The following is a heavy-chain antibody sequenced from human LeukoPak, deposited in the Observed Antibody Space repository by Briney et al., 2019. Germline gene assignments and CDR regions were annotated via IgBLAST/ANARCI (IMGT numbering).Heavy chain of an antibody. J-gene: IGHJ5*02. Sequence: GGSLRLSCAASGFTFSDYAMHWVRQAPGKGLEWVAFMSFDGSDKYYADSVKGRFTISRDNSKNTLYLQMNSLRFEDTAVYYCARDQPGTYTLSSTWGQGTLVTVSA. CDR2: MSFDGSDK. V-gene: IGHV3-30-3*01. CDR3: ARDQPGTYTLSST. CDR1: GFTFSDYA. D-gene: IGHD6-19*01.